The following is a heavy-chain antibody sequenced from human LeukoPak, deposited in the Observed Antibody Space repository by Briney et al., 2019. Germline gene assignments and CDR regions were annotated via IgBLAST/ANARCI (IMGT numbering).Heavy chain of an antibody. CDR3: ARGVEMATIHYFDY. V-gene: IGHV1-69*13. CDR1: GGTFSSYA. Sequence: ASVKVSCKASGGTFSSYAISWVRQAPGQGLEWMGGIIPIFGTANYAQKFQGRVTITADESAGTAYMELSSLRSEDTAVYYCARGVEMATIHYFDYWGQGTLVTVSS. CDR2: IIPIFGTA. J-gene: IGHJ4*02. D-gene: IGHD5-24*01.